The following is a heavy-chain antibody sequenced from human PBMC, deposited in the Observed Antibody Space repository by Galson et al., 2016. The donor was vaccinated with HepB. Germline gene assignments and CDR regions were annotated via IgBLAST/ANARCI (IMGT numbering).Heavy chain of an antibody. CDR2: IYWDDDK. D-gene: IGHD3-22*01. V-gene: IGHV2-5*02. CDR3: ARLVVVTTLTFYWYLDL. CDR1: GFSLSTTGMG. Sequence: PALVTPTQTLTLTCTFSGFSLSTTGMGVGWFRQPPGKALEWLALIYWDDDKRYSPSLRSKLTITKDTSKSQVVLTMTNMDPVDTATYYCARLVVVTTLTFYWYLDLWGRGTLVTVSS. J-gene: IGHJ2*01.